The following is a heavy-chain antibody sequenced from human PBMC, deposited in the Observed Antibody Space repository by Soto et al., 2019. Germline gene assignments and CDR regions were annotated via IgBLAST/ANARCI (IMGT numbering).Heavy chain of an antibody. CDR2: IHYSGST. V-gene: IGHV4-59*01. CDR1: GSSLSDYY. CDR3: ARGGIAARKGRWFDP. Sequence: SETLSLTCTVPGSSLSDYYWTWIRQPPGKGLEWIGYIHYSGSTNYNPSLKSRVTISVDTSKNQFSLKLRSVTAADTAMYHCARGGIAARKGRWFDPWGQGAPVTVS. J-gene: IGHJ5*02. D-gene: IGHD6-6*01.